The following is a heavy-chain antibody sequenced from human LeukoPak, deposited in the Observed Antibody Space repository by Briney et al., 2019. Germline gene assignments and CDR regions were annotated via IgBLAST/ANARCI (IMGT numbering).Heavy chain of an antibody. CDR3: SRDIPTSAWYVDY. V-gene: IGHV3-74*01. D-gene: IGHD2-21*01. Sequence: GGSLRLSCAASGFTFSNYWMHWVRQAPGKGLVWVSRINSDGSSTSYADSVKGRFTISRDNAKNTLYLQMNSLRVEDTAVYFCSRDIPTSAWYVDYWGQGTLVTVSS. CDR1: GFTFSNYW. J-gene: IGHJ4*02. CDR2: INSDGSST.